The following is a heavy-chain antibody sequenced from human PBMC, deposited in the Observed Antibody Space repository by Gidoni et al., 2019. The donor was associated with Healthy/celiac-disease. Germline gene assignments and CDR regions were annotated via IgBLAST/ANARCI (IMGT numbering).Heavy chain of an antibody. J-gene: IGHJ6*02. Sequence: QVQLVQSGAEVKKPGASVTVSCKASGYTFTSYAITWVRQATGQGLEWMGWMNPNSGNTGYAQKFQGRVTMTRNTSISTAYMELSSLRSEDTAVYYCARGPDYDILTGYYNYYYYGMDVWGQGTTVTVSS. CDR1: GYTFTSYA. V-gene: IGHV1-8*01. CDR2: MNPNSGNT. D-gene: IGHD3-9*01. CDR3: ARGPDYDILTGYYNYYYYGMDV.